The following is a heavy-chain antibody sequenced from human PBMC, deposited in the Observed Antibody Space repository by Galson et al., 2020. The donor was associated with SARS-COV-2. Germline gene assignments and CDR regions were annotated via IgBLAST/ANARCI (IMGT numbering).Heavy chain of an antibody. V-gene: IGHV4-61*02. J-gene: IGHJ6*02. D-gene: IGHD5-18*01. CDR2: IYTSGST. CDR3: ARAASVDTAMVYYYYGVDV. CDR1: GGSISSGSYY. Sequence: SETLSLTCTVSGGSISSGSYYWSWIRQPAGKGLEWIGRIYTSGSTNYNPSLKSRVTISVDTSKNQFSLKLSSVTAADTAVYYCARAASVDTAMVYYYYGVDVWGQGTTVTVSS.